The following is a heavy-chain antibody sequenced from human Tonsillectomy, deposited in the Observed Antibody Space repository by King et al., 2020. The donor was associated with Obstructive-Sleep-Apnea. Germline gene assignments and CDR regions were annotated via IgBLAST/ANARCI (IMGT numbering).Heavy chain of an antibody. V-gene: IGHV1-69*01. D-gene: IGHD6-13*01. Sequence: QLVQSGAEVKKPGSSVKVSCKASGGTFSSYAISWVRQAPGQGLEWMGGIIPIFGTANYAQKFQGRVTITADESTSTAYMELSSLRSEDTAVYYCARGRTQGSSWYHQDYYVYGMDVWGQGTTVTVSS. J-gene: IGHJ6*02. CDR3: ARGRTQGSSWYHQDYYVYGMDV. CDR2: IIPIFGTA. CDR1: GGTFSSYA.